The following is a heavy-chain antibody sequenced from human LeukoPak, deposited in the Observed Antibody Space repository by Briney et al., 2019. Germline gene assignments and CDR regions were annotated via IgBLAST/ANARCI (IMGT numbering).Heavy chain of an antibody. Sequence: PSETLSLTCTVSGGSISSSSYYWGWIRQPPGKGLEWIGSIYYSGSTYYNPSLKSRVTISVDTSKNQFSLKLSSVTAADTAVYYCARTYDILTGYVDYWGQGTLVTVSS. J-gene: IGHJ4*02. CDR3: ARTYDILTGYVDY. CDR1: GGSISSSSYY. V-gene: IGHV4-39*07. D-gene: IGHD3-9*01. CDR2: IYYSGST.